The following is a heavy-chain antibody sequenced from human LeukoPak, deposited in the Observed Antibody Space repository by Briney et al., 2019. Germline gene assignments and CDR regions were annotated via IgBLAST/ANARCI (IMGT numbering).Heavy chain of an antibody. D-gene: IGHD6-19*01. CDR2: IYHTGST. CDR3: ARGHSGWQGHNNWFDP. Sequence: SETLSLTCEVSGYSISSDKYWGWIRQPPGKGLEWIGSIYHTGSTYYNPSLKSRVSISVDTSKNQFSLKFTSVTAADTAVYYCARGHSGWQGHNNWFDPWGQGTLVTVSS. CDR1: GYSISSDKY. J-gene: IGHJ5*02. V-gene: IGHV4-38-2*01.